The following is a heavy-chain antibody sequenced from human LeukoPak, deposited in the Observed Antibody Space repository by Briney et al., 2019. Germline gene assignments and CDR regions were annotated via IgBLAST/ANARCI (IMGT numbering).Heavy chain of an antibody. D-gene: IGHD3-22*01. Sequence: SVKVSCKASGGTFSSYAISWARQAPGQGLEWMGGIIPIFGTANYAQKFQGRVTITTDESTSTAYMELSSLRSEDTAVYYCALSQRGSGYYWHAFDIWGQGTMVTVSS. J-gene: IGHJ3*02. CDR3: ALSQRGSGYYWHAFDI. V-gene: IGHV1-69*05. CDR2: IIPIFGTA. CDR1: GGTFSSYA.